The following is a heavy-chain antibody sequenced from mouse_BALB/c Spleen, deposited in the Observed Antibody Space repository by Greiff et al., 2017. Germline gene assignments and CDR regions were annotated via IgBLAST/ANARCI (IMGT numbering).Heavy chain of an antibody. J-gene: IGHJ2*01. Sequence: QVQLQQSGPGLVQPSQSLSITCTASGFSLTSYGVHWVRQSPGKGLEWLGVICSGGSTDYNAAFISRLSISKDNSKSQVFFKMNSLQANDTAIYYCAKSYYDYDGAIDYWGQGTTLTGSS. D-gene: IGHD2-4*01. CDR3: AKSYYDYDGAIDY. CDR2: ICSGGST. V-gene: IGHV2-2*02. CDR1: GFSLTSYG.